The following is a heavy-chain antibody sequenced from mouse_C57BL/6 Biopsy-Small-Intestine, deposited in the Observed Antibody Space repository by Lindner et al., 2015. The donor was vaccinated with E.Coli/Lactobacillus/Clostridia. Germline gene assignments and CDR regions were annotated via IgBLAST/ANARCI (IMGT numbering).Heavy chain of an antibody. D-gene: IGHD2-5*01. CDR2: ISYDGSN. V-gene: IGHV3-6*01. CDR3: ARYYSNYYFDY. CDR1: GYSITSGYY. Sequence: VQLQESGPGMVKPSQSLSLTCTVTGYSITSGYYWSWIRQFPGNKLEWMGYISYDGSNNYNPSLKNRISITRDTSKNQFFLKLNSVTTEDTATYYCARYYSNYYFDYWGQGTTLTVSS. J-gene: IGHJ2*01.